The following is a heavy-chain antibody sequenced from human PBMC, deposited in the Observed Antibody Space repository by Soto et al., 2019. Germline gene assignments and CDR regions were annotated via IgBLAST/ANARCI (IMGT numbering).Heavy chain of an antibody. V-gene: IGHV1-69*06. D-gene: IGHD2-21*01. Sequence: ASVKVSCKAPGGTFSTFAFHWVRQAPGQGLESMGEIIPLFGKANYAQKFQGRVTFCACRSTTTVFMEVKRLKSDDTAVYYFVRGSINLLAYFQTWGQGSVVTVS. CDR1: GGTFSTFA. CDR2: IIPLFGKA. CDR3: VRGSINLLAYFQT. J-gene: IGHJ1*01.